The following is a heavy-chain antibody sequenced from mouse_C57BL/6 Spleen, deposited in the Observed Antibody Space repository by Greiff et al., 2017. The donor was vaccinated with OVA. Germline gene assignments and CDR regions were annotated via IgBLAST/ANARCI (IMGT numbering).Heavy chain of an antibody. D-gene: IGHD4-1*01. Sequence: DVMLVESGEGLVKPGGSLKLSCAASGFTFSSYAMSWVRQTPEKRLEWVAYISSGGDYIYYADTVKGRFTISRDNARNTLYLQMSSLKSEDTAMYYCTREGANWDLDYWGQGTTLTVSS. V-gene: IGHV5-9-1*02. CDR2: ISSGGDYI. CDR3: TREGANWDLDY. J-gene: IGHJ2*01. CDR1: GFTFSSYA.